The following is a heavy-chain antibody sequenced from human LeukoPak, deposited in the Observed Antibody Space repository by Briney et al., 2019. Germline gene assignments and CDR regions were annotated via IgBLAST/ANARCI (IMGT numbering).Heavy chain of an antibody. D-gene: IGHD4-17*01. CDR2: INPNSGGT. J-gene: IGHJ6*03. V-gene: IGHV1-2*02. CDR1: GYTFTGYY. Sequence: ASVKVSCKASGYTFTGYYMHRVRQAPGQGLEWMGWINPNSGGTNYAQKFQGRVTMTRDTSISTAYMELSRLRSDDTAVYYCARGSDYGDYMDVWGKGTTVTVSS. CDR3: ARGSDYGDYMDV.